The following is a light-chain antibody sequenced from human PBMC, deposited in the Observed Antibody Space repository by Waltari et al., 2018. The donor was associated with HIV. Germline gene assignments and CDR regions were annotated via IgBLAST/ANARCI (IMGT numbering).Light chain of an antibody. CDR3: HKYFSPPPT. V-gene: IGKV4-1*01. Sequence: IVLPPSPASLAVSLGVRSTLNCKPSPSVLYKTSHRNYLAGYQERAGQPPNWLIYCASTRGSGVPDRFSGSGSETEFTVAYSSQQSEDVAVYVGHKYFSPPPTFGQGTKVEIK. CDR2: CAS. J-gene: IGKJ1*01. CDR1: PSVLYKTSHRNY.